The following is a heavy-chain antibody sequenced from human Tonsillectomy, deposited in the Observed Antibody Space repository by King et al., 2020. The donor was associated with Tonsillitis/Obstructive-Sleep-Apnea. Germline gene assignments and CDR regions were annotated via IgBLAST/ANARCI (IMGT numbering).Heavy chain of an antibody. Sequence: VQLVGSGGGLVKPGESLRLSCAASGFTFSDYYMSWFRQAPGKGLEWVSYISSSSSTIYYADSVKGRFTISRDNAKNSLYLQMNSLRAEDTAVYYCASPKYYYDSDGYYFDYWGQGTLVTVSS. CDR1: GFTFSDYY. D-gene: IGHD3-22*01. J-gene: IGHJ4*02. CDR3: ASPKYYYDSDGYYFDY. V-gene: IGHV3-11*01. CDR2: ISSSSSTI.